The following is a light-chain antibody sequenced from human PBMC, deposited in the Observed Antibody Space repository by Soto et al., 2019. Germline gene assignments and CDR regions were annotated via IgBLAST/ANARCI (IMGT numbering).Light chain of an antibody. J-gene: IGKJ1*01. CDR2: AAS. Sequence: IHCLASQSIITYLSWHQQKPGKAPKLLIYAASTLQCGVPSRFTGSGSGTDFTLNISSLQPEDVATYYCKQSFPTPRTFGQGTRVDIK. CDR1: QSIITY. V-gene: IGKV1-39*01. CDR3: KQSFPTPRT.